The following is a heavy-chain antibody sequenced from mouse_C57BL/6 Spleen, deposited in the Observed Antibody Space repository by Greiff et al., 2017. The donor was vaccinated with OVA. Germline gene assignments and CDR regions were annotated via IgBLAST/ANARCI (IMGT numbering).Heavy chain of an antibody. CDR3: ARYDGYYDWYCDV. CDR2: IYPRDGST. D-gene: IGHD2-3*01. J-gene: IGHJ1*03. V-gene: IGHV1-85*01. Sequence: QVQLQQSGPELVKPGASVKLSCKASGYTFTSYDINWVKLRPGQGLEWIGWIYPRDGSTKYNEKFKGKATLTVDTSSSTAYMELHSLTSEDSAVYFCARYDGYYDWYCDVWGTGTTVTVSS. CDR1: GYTFTSYD.